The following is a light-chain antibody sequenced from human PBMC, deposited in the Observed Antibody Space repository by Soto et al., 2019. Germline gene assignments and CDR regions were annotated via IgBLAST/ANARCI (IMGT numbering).Light chain of an antibody. CDR1: QSISTY. J-gene: IGKJ1*01. Sequence: DIQMTPSPSTLSGSVGDRVTITCRASQSISTYLHWYQQTPGTAPKLLIYATSNLQSGVPSRFSGSGSGTDFTLTINSLQPEDFATYYCQQAYSTPWTFGQGTKVDI. CDR3: QQAYSTPWT. CDR2: ATS. V-gene: IGKV1-39*01.